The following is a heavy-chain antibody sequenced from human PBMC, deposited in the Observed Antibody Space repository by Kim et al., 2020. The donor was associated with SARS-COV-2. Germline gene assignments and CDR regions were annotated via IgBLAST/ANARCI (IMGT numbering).Heavy chain of an antibody. CDR1: GGSFSGYY. CDR2: INHSGST. Sequence: SETLSLTCAVYGGSFSGYYWCWIRQPPGKGLEWIGEINHSGSTNYNPSLKSRVTISVDTSKNQFSLKLSSVTAADTAVYYCARGGITIFGVAPRRYWGQGTLVTVSS. J-gene: IGHJ4*02. CDR3: ARGGITIFGVAPRRY. D-gene: IGHD3-3*01. V-gene: IGHV4-34*01.